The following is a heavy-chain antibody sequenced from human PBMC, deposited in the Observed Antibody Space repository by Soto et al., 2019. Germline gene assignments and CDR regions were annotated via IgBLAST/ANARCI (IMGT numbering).Heavy chain of an antibody. V-gene: IGHV3-23*01. D-gene: IGHD3-22*01. J-gene: IGHJ5*02. CDR3: AIGRHKTSGSNTWFGP. CDR1: GVTFSTYA. Sequence: PGGSLRLSCAASGVTFSTYAMNWVRQAPGKGLEWVATTSDTGGGTFYAASVKGLFTISRDNSNNTLLLQMHSPQAEDSAIYFCAIGRHKTSGSNTWFGPWGRGTLVTVSS. CDR2: TSDTGGGT.